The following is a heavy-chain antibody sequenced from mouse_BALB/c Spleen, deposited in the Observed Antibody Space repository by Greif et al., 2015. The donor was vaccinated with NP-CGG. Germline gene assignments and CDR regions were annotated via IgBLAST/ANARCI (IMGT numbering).Heavy chain of an antibody. CDR2: IYPGSGST. D-gene: IGHD2-10*02. Sequence: QVQLKHSGAELVKPGTSVKLSCKASGYNFTSYWINWVKLRPGQGLEWIGDIYPGSGSTNYNEKFKSKATLTVDTSSSSAYMQLSSLASEDSALYYCARREYGNYVGYWGQGTTLTVSS. J-gene: IGHJ2*01. CDR3: ARREYGNYVGY. V-gene: IGHV1-55*01. CDR1: GYNFTSYW.